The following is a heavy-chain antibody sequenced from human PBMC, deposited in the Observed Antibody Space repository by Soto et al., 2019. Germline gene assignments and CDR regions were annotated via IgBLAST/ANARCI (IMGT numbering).Heavy chain of an antibody. CDR3: ARDCSGGSCYYYYGMDV. CDR1: GYTFTSYG. Sequence: GPSVKVSCKASGYTFTSYGISWVRQAPGQGLEWMGWISAYNGNTNYAQKLQGRVTMTTDTSTSTAYMELRSLRSDDTAVYYCARDCSGGSCYYYYGMDVWGQGTTVTVSS. D-gene: IGHD2-15*01. J-gene: IGHJ6*02. CDR2: ISAYNGNT. V-gene: IGHV1-18*04.